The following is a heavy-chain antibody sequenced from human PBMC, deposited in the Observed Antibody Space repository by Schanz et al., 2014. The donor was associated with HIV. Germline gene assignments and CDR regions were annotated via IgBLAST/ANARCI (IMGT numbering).Heavy chain of an antibody. CDR1: GFTFSDYP. V-gene: IGHV3-49*05. CDR2: IRSKAYGGTP. J-gene: IGHJ6*02. CDR3: TRVVTRWFGEAHNAMDV. Sequence: EVQLVESGGGLVKPGRSLRLSCTASGFTFSDYPMSWFRQAPGKGLEWVGFIRSKAYGGTPEYAASVKGRFTISRDDSKSTVYLQMNNLKSEDTAVYYCTRVVTRWFGEAHNAMDVWGQGTTVTVSS. D-gene: IGHD3-10*01.